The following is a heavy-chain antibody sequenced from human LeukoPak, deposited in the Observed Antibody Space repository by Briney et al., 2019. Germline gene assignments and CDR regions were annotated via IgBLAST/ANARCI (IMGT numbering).Heavy chain of an antibody. CDR1: GFTVSSNY. Sequence: GGSLRLSCAASGFTVSSNYMSWVRQAPGKGLEWVSVIYSGGSTYYADSVKGRFTISRDNSKNTLYLQMNSLRAEDTAVSYCARVKWERHWYYFDYWGQGTLVTVSS. CDR3: ARVKWERHWYYFDY. J-gene: IGHJ4*02. V-gene: IGHV3-66*01. CDR2: IYSGGST. D-gene: IGHD1-26*01.